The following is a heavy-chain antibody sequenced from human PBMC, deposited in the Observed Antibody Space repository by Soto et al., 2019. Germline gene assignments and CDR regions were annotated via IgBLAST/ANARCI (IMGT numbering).Heavy chain of an antibody. CDR3: AKDRPMTTRGYDY. CDR1: GFTFSIFG. V-gene: IGHV3-33*06. CDR2: IWYDGSNA. J-gene: IGHJ4*02. Sequence: GGSLRLSCAASGFTFSIFGMHWVRQAPGKGLEWAAIIWYDGSNAYYADSVRGRFTISRDNSKNTVYLQMNSLRAEDTAVYYCAKDRPMTTRGYDYWGQGTLVTVSS. D-gene: IGHD4-17*01.